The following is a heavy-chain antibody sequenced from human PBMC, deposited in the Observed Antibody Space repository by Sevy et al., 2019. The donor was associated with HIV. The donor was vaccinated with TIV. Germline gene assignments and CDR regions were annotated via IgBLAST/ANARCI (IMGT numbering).Heavy chain of an antibody. Sequence: SETLSLTCAVSSSSISSGYYWGWIRQPPGKGLEWIGNIYHSGSTYSNPSLKSRVTISLHTSKKQFSLKLSSVTAADTAVYYCARATGSYPAEYFQYWGQGTLVTVSS. CDR3: ARATGSYPAEYFQY. V-gene: IGHV4-38-2*01. CDR1: SSSISSGYY. D-gene: IGHD3-16*02. CDR2: IYHSGST. J-gene: IGHJ1*01.